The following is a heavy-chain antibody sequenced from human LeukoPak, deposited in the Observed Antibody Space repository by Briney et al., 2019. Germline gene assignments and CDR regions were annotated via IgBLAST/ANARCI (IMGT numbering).Heavy chain of an antibody. CDR2: IYYSGST. D-gene: IGHD1-7*01. J-gene: IGHJ6*03. CDR1: GGSISSHY. Sequence: SETLSLTCTVSGGSISSHYWSWIRQPPGKGLEWIGYIYYSGSTNYNPSLKSRVTISVDTSKNQFSLKLSSVTAADTAVYYCARDSVSGTTNYYYYYYMDVWGKGTTVTVSS. CDR3: ARDSVSGTTNYYYYYYMDV. V-gene: IGHV4-59*11.